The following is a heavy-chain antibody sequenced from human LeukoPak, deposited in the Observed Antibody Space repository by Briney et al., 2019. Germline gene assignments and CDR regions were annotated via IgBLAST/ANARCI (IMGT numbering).Heavy chain of an antibody. V-gene: IGHV4-59*01. CDR2: IYYSGST. Sequence: SETLSLTCTVSGGSISSYYWSWIRQPPGKGLEWIGYIYYSGSTNYNPSLKSRVTISVGTSKNQFSLKLSSVTAADTAVYYCARFVEMATSFDYWGQGTLVTVSS. CDR3: ARFVEMATSFDY. D-gene: IGHD5-24*01. CDR1: GGSISSYY. J-gene: IGHJ4*02.